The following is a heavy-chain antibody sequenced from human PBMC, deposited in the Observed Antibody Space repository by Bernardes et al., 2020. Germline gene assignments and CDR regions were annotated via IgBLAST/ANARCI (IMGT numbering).Heavy chain of an antibody. CDR3: AREAPTGDCDY. J-gene: IGHJ4*02. CDR1: GFTFSSYA. Sequence: GSLRLSCAASGFTFSSYAMHWVRQAPGKGLEWVAVISYDGSNKYYADSVKGRFTIPRDNSKNTLYLQMNSLRAEDTAVYYCAREAPTGDCDYWGQGTLVTVSS. V-gene: IGHV3-30-3*01. D-gene: IGHD2-21*02. CDR2: ISYDGSNK.